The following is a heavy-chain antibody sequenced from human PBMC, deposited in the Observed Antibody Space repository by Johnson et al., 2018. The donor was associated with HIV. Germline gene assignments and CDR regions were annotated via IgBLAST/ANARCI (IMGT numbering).Heavy chain of an antibody. CDR1: GFTFSSYA. CDR2: ISYDGSNK. Sequence: QVQLVESGGGVVQPGRSLRLSCAASGFTFSSYAMHWVRQAPGKGLEWVAVISYDGSNKYYADSVKGRFTISRDNSKNTLYLQMSSLSADDTAVYYCAKDRGSPGIPAAFDIWGQGTLVTVST. CDR3: AKDRGSPGIPAAFDI. V-gene: IGHV3-30-3*01. J-gene: IGHJ3*02. D-gene: IGHD1-26*01.